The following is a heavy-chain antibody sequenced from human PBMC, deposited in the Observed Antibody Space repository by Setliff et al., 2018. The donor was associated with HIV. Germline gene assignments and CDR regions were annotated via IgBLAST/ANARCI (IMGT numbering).Heavy chain of an antibody. Sequence: PSETLSLTCTVSGGSISSYYWSWIRQPPGKGLEWIGYIYYSGSTNYNPSLKSRVTISVGTSKNQFSLKLSSVTAADTAVYYCARIRPDLVFDYWGQGTLVTVSS. CDR3: ARIRPDLVFDY. CDR1: GGSISSYY. V-gene: IGHV4-59*01. CDR2: IYYSGST. J-gene: IGHJ4*02. D-gene: IGHD3-16*02.